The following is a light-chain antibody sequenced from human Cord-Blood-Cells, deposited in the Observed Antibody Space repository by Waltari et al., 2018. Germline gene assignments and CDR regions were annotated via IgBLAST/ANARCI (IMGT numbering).Light chain of an antibody. J-gene: IGLJ3*02. V-gene: IGLV2-14*01. CDR2: DVS. CDR3: SSYTSSSTWV. CDR1: SSDVGGYNY. Sequence: QPALTQPASVSGSPGQSITISCTGTSSDVGGYNYVSWYQQHPGQAPKLMIYDVSKRPSGVSNRFAGSKSGNTASLTISGLQAEDEADYYCSSYTSSSTWVFGGGTKLTVL.